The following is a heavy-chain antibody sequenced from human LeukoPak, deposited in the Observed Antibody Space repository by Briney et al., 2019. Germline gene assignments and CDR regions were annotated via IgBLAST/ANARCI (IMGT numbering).Heavy chain of an antibody. CDR1: GFTLSYYA. J-gene: IGHJ4*02. V-gene: IGHV3-30-3*01. CDR3: ADSDGYYYDV. CDR2: ISNDGGNR. D-gene: IGHD2-15*01. Sequence: GGSLRLSCVASGFTSGFTLSYYAMHWVRQAPGKGLEWVAFISNDGGNRYFANSVKGRFTISRDNSKNTVYLQMNSLGAEDTAVYYCADSDGYYYDVWGQGTLVTVS.